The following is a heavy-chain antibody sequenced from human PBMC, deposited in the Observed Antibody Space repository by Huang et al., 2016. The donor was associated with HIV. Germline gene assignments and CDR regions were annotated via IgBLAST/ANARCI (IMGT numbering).Heavy chain of an antibody. D-gene: IGHD3-10*01. CDR3: SRSLSSYYYGSGSYYNGYYFDY. CDR2: INYRGST. Sequence: QLQLQESGPGLVKPSETLSLTCTVSGGSISSSSYYWGWIRQPPGKGREWIGNINYRGSTYHDPALKSQVTISVDASKEQFSRRLSSVTAADTAVYYCSRSLSSYYYGSGSYYNGYYFDYWGQGTLVTVSS. J-gene: IGHJ4*02. V-gene: IGHV4-39*01. CDR1: GGSISSSSYY.